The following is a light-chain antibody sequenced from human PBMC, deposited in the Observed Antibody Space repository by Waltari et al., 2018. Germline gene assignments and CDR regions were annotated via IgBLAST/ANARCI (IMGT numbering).Light chain of an antibody. J-gene: IGLJ2*01. V-gene: IGLV1-47*01. CDR3: AAWDDRLRGPL. CDR2: MDN. CDR1: GSNIGTNY. Sequence: QSVLTQPPSASGTPGQRVTISCSGSGSNIGTNYPYWYRQLPGMAPRLLLYMDNHRPPGVPDRFSGSQSGTSASLAISGLRSEDEGDYYCAAWDDRLRGPLFGGGTKLTVL.